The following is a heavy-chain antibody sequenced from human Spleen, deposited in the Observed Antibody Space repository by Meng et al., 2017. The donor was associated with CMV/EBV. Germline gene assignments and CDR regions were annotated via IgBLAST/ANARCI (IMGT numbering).Heavy chain of an antibody. CDR2: ISSSSSYI. J-gene: IGHJ4*02. Sequence: GESLKISCAASGFTFSSYSMNWVRQAPGKGLEWVSSISSSSSYIYYADSVKGRFTISRDNAKNSLYLQMNSLRAEDTAVYYCAGGWSFDYWGQGTLVTVSS. CDR3: AGGWSFDY. V-gene: IGHV3-21*01. D-gene: IGHD2-15*01. CDR1: GFTFSSYS.